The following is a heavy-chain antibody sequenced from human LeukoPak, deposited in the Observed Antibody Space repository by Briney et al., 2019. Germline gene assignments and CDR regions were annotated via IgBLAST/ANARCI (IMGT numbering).Heavy chain of an antibody. CDR1: GYTFTSYA. Sequence: ASVKVSCKASGYTFTSYAMHWVRQAPGQRLEWMGWINAGNGNTKYSQKFQGRVTITRDTSASTAYMELSSLRSEDTAVYYCARGRAESGYDWDYYYYGMDVWGQGTTVTVSS. D-gene: IGHD5-12*01. J-gene: IGHJ6*02. CDR2: INAGNGNT. V-gene: IGHV1-3*01. CDR3: ARGRAESGYDWDYYYYGMDV.